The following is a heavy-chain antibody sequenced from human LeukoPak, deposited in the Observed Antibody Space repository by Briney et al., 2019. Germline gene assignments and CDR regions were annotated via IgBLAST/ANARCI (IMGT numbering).Heavy chain of an antibody. CDR2: IHNSGTT. V-gene: IGHV4-59*01. D-gene: IGHD5-24*01. CDR1: GGSISNYY. J-gene: IGHJ4*02. CDR3: ARNGRLQSVDY. Sequence: SSETLSFTCTVSGGSISNYYWGWIRQSPGRGLEWIGYIHNSGTTNYNPSLKSRVTFSVDTSNNQFSLKLSSVTAADTAVYYCARNGRLQSVDYGGAGTLVTVSS.